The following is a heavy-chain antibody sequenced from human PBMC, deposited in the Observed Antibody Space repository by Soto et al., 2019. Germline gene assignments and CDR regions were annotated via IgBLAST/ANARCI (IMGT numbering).Heavy chain of an antibody. V-gene: IGHV3-23*01. D-gene: IGHD6-19*01. CDR2: ISGSGDSP. CDR1: GFTFSSYA. Sequence: EVQLLESGGGWLQPGGSLSLSFEASGFTFSSYAMSWVRQAPGKGLEWVSVISGSGDSPYYADSVKGRFTISRDNSKNTLYLQMNSLRAEDTAVYYCARRTSGWYLDYWGQGTLVTVSS. CDR3: ARRTSGWYLDY. J-gene: IGHJ4*02.